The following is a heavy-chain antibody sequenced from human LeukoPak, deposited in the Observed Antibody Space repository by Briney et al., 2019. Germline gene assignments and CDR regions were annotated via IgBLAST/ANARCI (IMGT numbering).Heavy chain of an antibody. CDR3: AAYYYGSGSSPGFFDP. CDR2: IHYSGST. V-gene: IGHV4-39*01. Sequence: PSETLSLTCTVSGGSISSSTYYWGWIRQPPGKGLEWIGTIHYSGSTYYNPSLKSRVTISVDTSKNQFSLKLTSVTAADTAAYYCAAYYYGSGSSPGFFDPWGHGTLVTVSS. CDR1: GGSISSSTYY. J-gene: IGHJ5*02. D-gene: IGHD3-10*01.